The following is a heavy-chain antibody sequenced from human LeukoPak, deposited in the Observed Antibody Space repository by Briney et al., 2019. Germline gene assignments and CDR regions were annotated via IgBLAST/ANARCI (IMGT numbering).Heavy chain of an antibody. D-gene: IGHD3-10*01. J-gene: IGHJ6*02. Sequence: SETLSLTCTVSGGSMSSYYWSWIRQPPGKGLEWIGSFYYSERPYYNPSLESRVTISADTSKNQLSLELSSVTAADTAEYYCARRYSYGSGMYGLDVWGQGTTVTVSS. V-gene: IGHV4-39*01. CDR2: FYYSERP. CDR3: ARRYSYGSGMYGLDV. CDR1: GGSMSSYY.